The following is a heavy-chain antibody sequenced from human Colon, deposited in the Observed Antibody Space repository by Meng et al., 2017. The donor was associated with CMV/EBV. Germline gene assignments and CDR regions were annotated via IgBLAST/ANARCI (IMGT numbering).Heavy chain of an antibody. J-gene: IGHJ4*02. V-gene: IGHV4-31*03. Sequence: QVQLQESGPGLVTPSQTLSLTCSVSGGSVSSGGYYWNWIRQDPGKGLDWIGYIFHSGSTYYNPSLRSRLTISTDTSKNQFSLKLTSVTAADTAVYYCAGGTDGRKSGYWGQGILVTVSS. CDR3: AGGTDGRKSGY. CDR1: GGSVSSGGYY. D-gene: IGHD3-9*01. CDR2: IFHSGST.